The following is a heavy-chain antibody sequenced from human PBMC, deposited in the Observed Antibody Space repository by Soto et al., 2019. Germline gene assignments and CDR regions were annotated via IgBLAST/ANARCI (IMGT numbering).Heavy chain of an antibody. CDR2: IIPIFGTA. CDR3: ARDRGHYCGGDCYPNSSYYYGMDV. V-gene: IGHV1-69*01. Sequence: QVQLVQSGAEVKKPGSSVKVSCKASGGTFSSYAISWVRQAPGQGLEWMGGIIPIFGTANYAQKFQGRVTITADESTSTAYMELSSLRSEDTAVYYCARDRGHYCGGDCYPNSSYYYGMDVWGQGTTVTVSS. J-gene: IGHJ6*02. D-gene: IGHD2-21*02. CDR1: GGTFSSYA.